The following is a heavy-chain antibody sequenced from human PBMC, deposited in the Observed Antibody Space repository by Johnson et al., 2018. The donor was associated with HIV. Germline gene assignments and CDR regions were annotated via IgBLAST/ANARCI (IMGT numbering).Heavy chain of an antibody. D-gene: IGHD7-27*01. Sequence: VQLVESGGGVVQPGRSLRLSCAASGFTFSSYGMHWVRQAPGKGLEWVAVISYDGTNKYYADSVKGRFTISRDNSKNTLYLQMNSLRAEDTALYYCAKVKSWGLDAFDIWGQGTMITVSS. J-gene: IGHJ3*02. V-gene: IGHV3-30*18. CDR2: ISYDGTNK. CDR3: AKVKSWGLDAFDI. CDR1: GFTFSSYG.